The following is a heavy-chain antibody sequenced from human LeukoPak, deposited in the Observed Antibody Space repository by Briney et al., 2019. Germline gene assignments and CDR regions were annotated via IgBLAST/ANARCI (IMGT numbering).Heavy chain of an antibody. J-gene: IGHJ4*02. CDR3: AKYLRREFDY. CDR2: IDTWVNR. Sequence: GGSLRLSCAASGFSFSNSALGWVRQAPGKGLEWVSTIDTWVNRHFGDSVKGRFTISRDNSKSTVYLQMNSLRVEDTAVYYCAKYLRREFDYWGRGTLVTVSS. D-gene: IGHD5-24*01. V-gene: IGHV3-23*05. CDR1: GFSFSNSA.